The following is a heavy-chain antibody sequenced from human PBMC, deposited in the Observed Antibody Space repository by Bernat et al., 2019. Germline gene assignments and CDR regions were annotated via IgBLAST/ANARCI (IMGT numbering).Heavy chain of an antibody. CDR2: ISYDGSNK. Sequence: QVQLVESGGGVVQPGRSLRLSCAASGFTFSSYGMHWVRQAPGKGLEWGAVISYDGSNKYYADSVKGRFTISRDNSKNTLYLKMNSLRAEDTAVYYCAKEVGYCSGGSCYYYYGMDVWGQGTTVTVSS. J-gene: IGHJ6*02. CDR3: AKEVGYCSGGSCYYYYGMDV. D-gene: IGHD2-15*01. V-gene: IGHV3-30*18. CDR1: GFTFSSYG.